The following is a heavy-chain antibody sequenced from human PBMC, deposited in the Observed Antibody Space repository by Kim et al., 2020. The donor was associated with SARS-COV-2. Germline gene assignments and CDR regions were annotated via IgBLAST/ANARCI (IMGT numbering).Heavy chain of an antibody. D-gene: IGHD3-22*01. V-gene: IGHV3-30*02. Sequence: ADSEKGRFTISKDNSKNTLYLQMNSLRAEDTAVYYCAKGISGYLPDAFDIWGQGTMVTVSS. CDR3: AKGISGYLPDAFDI. J-gene: IGHJ3*02.